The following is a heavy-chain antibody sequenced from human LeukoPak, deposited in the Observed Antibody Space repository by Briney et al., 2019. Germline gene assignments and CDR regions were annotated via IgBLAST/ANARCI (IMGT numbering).Heavy chain of an antibody. Sequence: SETLSLTCTVSSGSISSSSYYWGWVRQPPGKGLEWIGEINNSGTTNYNPSLKSRVTISVDKSKNQFSLKLSSVTAADTAVYYCARSLSLRYSSGWYGFDYWGQGTLVTVSS. CDR1: SGSISSSSYY. D-gene: IGHD6-19*01. J-gene: IGHJ4*02. CDR2: INNSGTT. V-gene: IGHV4-39*07. CDR3: ARSLSLRYSSGWYGFDY.